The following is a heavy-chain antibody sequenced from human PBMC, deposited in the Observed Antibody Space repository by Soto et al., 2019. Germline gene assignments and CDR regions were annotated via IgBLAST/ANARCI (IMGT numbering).Heavy chain of an antibody. D-gene: IGHD5-12*01. Sequence: EVQLVESGGGLVQPGGSLRLSCAASGFTFSSYWMSWVRQAPGKGLEWVANIKQDGSEKYYVDSVKGRFTISRDNAENSLFLRMSSLRAEDTGVYYCARETVELATNGWGQRTLVTVSS. J-gene: IGHJ4*02. CDR1: GFTFSSYW. CDR3: ARETVELATNG. V-gene: IGHV3-7*01. CDR2: IKQDGSEK.